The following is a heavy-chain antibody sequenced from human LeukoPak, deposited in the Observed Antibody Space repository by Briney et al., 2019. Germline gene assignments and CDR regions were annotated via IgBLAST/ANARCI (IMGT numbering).Heavy chain of an antibody. CDR1: GGSFSGYY. CDR2: INHSGST. V-gene: IGHV4-34*01. J-gene: IGHJ4*02. Sequence: PSETLSLTCAVYGGSFSGYYCSWSRQPPGKGLEWIGEINHSGSTNYNPSLKSQVAISVDTSKNQFSLKLSSVTAADTAVYYCRFQTGQHEGYYFDYWGQGTLVTVSS. CDR3: RFQTGQHEGYYFDY. D-gene: IGHD1-14*01.